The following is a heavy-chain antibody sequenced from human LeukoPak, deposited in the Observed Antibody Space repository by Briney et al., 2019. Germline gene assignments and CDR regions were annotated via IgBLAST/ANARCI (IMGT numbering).Heavy chain of an antibody. CDR2: ISYDGSNK. CDR1: GFTFSSYA. Sequence: GGSLRLSCAASGFTFSSYAMHWVRQAPGKGLEWVAVISYDGSNKYYADSVKGRFTIPRDNSKNTLYLQMNSLRAEDTAVYYCARDGLAFDIWGRGTMVTVSS. CDR3: ARDGLAFDI. J-gene: IGHJ3*02. V-gene: IGHV3-30-3*01.